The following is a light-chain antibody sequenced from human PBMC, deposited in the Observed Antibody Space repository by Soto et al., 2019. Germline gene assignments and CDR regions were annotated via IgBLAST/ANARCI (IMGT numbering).Light chain of an antibody. V-gene: IGKV1-5*03. CDR3: QHYNSYSEA. CDR1: QTISSW. J-gene: IGKJ1*01. Sequence: DIQMTQSPSTLSGSVGDRVTITCRASQTISSWLAWYQQKPGKAPKLLIYKASTLKSGVPSRFSGSGSGTEFTLTISSLQPDDFETYYCQHYNSYSEAFGTGTKVDIX. CDR2: KAS.